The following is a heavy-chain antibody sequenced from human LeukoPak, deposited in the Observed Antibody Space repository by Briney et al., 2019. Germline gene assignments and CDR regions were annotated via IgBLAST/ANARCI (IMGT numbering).Heavy chain of an antibody. CDR2: ISAYNGNT. CDR1: GYTSTSYG. J-gene: IGHJ5*02. V-gene: IGHV1-18*01. D-gene: IGHD2-2*01. Sequence: ASVKVSCKASGYTSTSYGISWVRQAPGQRLEWMGWISAYNGNTNYAQKLQGRVTMTTDTSTSTAYMELRSLRSDDTAVYYCARDNLYCSSTSCYSGWFDPWGQGTLVTVSS. CDR3: ARDNLYCSSTSCYSGWFDP.